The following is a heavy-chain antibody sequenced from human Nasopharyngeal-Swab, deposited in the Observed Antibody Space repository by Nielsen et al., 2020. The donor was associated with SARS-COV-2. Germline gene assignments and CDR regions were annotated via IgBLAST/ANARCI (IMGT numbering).Heavy chain of an antibody. J-gene: IGHJ4*02. CDR1: GDSVSSNSAA. D-gene: IGHD1-26*01. Sequence: QTLSLTCAISGDSVSSNSAAWTWIRQSPSRGLEWLGRTYFRSKWLNDYAVSVKSRITINQDTSRNQFSLQLNSVTPEDTAIYYCARGSGTYSDYFDYWGQGTLVSVSS. V-gene: IGHV6-1*01. CDR3: ARGSGTYSDYFDY. CDR2: TYFRSKWLN.